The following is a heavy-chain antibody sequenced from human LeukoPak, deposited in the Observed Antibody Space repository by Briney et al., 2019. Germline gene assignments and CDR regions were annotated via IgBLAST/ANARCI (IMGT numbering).Heavy chain of an antibody. D-gene: IGHD3-3*01. V-gene: IGHV4-59*08. Sequence: SETLSLTCTVSGGSISSYYWSWIRQPPGKGLEWIAYIYYSGTTSYNPSLKSRVTISVDTSKNQFSLKLSSVTAADTAVYYCARRIGAPTDRFDPWGQGTLVTVSS. CDR1: GGSISSYY. CDR2: IYYSGTT. J-gene: IGHJ5*02. CDR3: ARRIGAPTDRFDP.